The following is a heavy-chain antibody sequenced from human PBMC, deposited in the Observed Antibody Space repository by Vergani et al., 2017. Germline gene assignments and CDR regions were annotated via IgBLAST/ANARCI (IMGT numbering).Heavy chain of an antibody. CDR2: ISSSGSTI. CDR3: ARDLGYGDLGSFDY. D-gene: IGHD4-17*01. J-gene: IGHJ4*02. V-gene: IGHV3-48*03. CDR1: GFTFSSYE. Sequence: EVQLVESGGGLVQPGGSLRLSCAASGFTFSSYEMNWVRQAPGKGLEWVSYISSSGSTIYYADSVKGRFTISRDNAKNSLYLQMNSLRAEDTAVYYCARDLGYGDLGSFDYWGQGTLVTVSS.